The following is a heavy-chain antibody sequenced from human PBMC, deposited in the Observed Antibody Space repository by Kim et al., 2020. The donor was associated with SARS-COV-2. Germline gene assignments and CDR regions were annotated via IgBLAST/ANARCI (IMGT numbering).Heavy chain of an antibody. V-gene: IGHV4-34*01. CDR2: INHSGST. D-gene: IGHD3-3*01. Sequence: SETLSLTCAVYGGSFSGYYWSWIRQPPGKGLEWIGEINHSGSTNYNPSLKSRVTISVDTSKNQFSLKLSSVIAADTAVYYCATRSTIFGVVRRWFDPWGQGTLVTVSS. CDR1: GGSFSGYY. CDR3: ATRSTIFGVVRRWFDP. J-gene: IGHJ5*02.